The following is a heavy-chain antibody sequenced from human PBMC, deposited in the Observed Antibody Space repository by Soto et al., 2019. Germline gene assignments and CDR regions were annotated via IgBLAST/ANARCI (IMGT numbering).Heavy chain of an antibody. CDR2: IYYSGST. J-gene: IGHJ4*02. CDR1: GGSISGYY. V-gene: IGHV4-59*01. Sequence: SETLSLTCTVSGGSISGYYWSWIRQPPGKGLEWIGYIYYSGSTNYNPSLKSRVTISVDTSKNQFSLKLSSVTAADTAVYYCARRKEFDFDYWGQGTLVTVSS. CDR3: ARRKEFDFDY.